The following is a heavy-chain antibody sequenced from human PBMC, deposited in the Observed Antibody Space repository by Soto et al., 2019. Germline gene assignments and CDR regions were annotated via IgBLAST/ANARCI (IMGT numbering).Heavy chain of an antibody. CDR2: VSYDGNTK. Sequence: QVQLVESGGGVVQPGTSLRLSCAASGFTFSGHGMHWVRQAPGKGLEWLASVSYDGNTKYYVDSVKGRFTISRDNSENTLYLQMNSLRAEDTAVYYCATSLSDYYDYSGRLHYWGQGTLVTVSS. V-gene: IGHV3-33*05. J-gene: IGHJ4*02. CDR1: GFTFSGHG. CDR3: ATSLSDYYDYSGRLHY. D-gene: IGHD5-12*01.